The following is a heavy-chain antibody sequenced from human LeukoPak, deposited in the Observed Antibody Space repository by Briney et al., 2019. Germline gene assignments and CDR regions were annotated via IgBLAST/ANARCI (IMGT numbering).Heavy chain of an antibody. CDR1: GLSLSTYE. V-gene: IGHV3-69-1*01. CDR3: AVFFYYPY. Sequence: PGGSLRLSCTASGLSLSTYEMHWGRQAPGEGLEWVSYFGISGTTYYADSVKGRFTISRDNAKNSLYLQMNSLSAEDTAVYYCAVFFYYPYWGQGTPVTVSS. J-gene: IGHJ4*02. CDR2: FGISGTT. D-gene: IGHD3-22*01.